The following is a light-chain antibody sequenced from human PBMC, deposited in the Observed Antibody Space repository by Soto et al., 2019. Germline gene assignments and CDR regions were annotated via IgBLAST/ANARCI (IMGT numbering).Light chain of an antibody. CDR2: EGS. CDR3: CSFAGSYTWV. CDR1: SSDVGSYNF. V-gene: IGLV2-23*01. J-gene: IGLJ3*02. Sequence: QSALTQPASVSGSLGQSITISCTGTSSDVGSYNFVSWYQQHPGKAPKLMISEGSKRPSGVSNRFSGSKSGNTASLTISGLQAEDEADYYCCSFAGSYTWVFGGGTKLTVL.